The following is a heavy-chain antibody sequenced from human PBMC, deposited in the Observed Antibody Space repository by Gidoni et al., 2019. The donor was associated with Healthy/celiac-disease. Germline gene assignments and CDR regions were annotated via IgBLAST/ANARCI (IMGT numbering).Heavy chain of an antibody. CDR2: INHGGST. J-gene: IGHJ4*02. CDR1: GRPFSGYY. CDR3: ARGIGEDSSLYYFDY. Sequence: QVQLKQWGAGLWKPSETLSLTCAVYGRPFSGYYWSWIRQPPGQGLEWIGEINHGGSTNYNPSLKSRVTISVDTSKNQFSLKLSSVTAADTAVYYCARGIGEDSSLYYFDYWGQGTLVTVSS. V-gene: IGHV4-34*01. D-gene: IGHD3-10*01.